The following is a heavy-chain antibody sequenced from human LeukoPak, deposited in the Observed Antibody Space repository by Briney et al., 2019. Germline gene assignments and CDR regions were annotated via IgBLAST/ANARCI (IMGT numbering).Heavy chain of an antibody. CDR3: ARRSSWYGFY. D-gene: IGHD6-13*01. J-gene: IGHJ4*02. CDR2: INHSGST. Sequence: SETLSLTCAVSGGSFSGYSWSWIRQPPGKGLEWIGEINHSGSTNYNPSLKSRVTISVDTSKNQFSLKLSSVTAADTAVYYCARRSSWYGFYWGQGTLVTVSS. CDR1: GGSFSGYS. V-gene: IGHV4-34*01.